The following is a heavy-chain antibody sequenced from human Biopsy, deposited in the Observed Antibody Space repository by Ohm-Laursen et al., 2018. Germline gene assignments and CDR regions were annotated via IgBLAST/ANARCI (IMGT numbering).Heavy chain of an antibody. D-gene: IGHD5-12*01. CDR2: IYSGGNT. CDR3: AGRPWPNAFDI. J-gene: IGHJ3*02. CDR1: GDSLTSGPEN. V-gene: IGHV4-61*01. Sequence: SQTLSLTCAVSGDSLTSGPENWSWIRQSPGQGLEYIGFIYSGGNTNYNPSLKNRVTMSVDTSRNQFSLKLSSVTAADTAVYYCAGRPWPNAFDIWGQGTMVTVSS.